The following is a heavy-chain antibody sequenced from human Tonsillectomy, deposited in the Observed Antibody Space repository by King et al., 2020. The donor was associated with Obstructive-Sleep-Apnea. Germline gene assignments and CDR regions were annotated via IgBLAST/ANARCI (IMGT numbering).Heavy chain of an antibody. CDR3: ARAPFIWTDYEQSWYFDL. D-gene: IGHD3/OR15-3a*01. CDR2: IDSGGST. V-gene: IGHV3-66*01. J-gene: IGHJ2*01. CDR1: FTASSNY. Sequence: VQLVESGGGLFQPGGSLRLSWGFTASSNYMSWRRQALGKGVEWVSCIDSGGSTYYADSVKGRFPNYRDMSTHKLYLHMNSLRAEDTAVYYCARAPFIWTDYEQSWYFDLWGRGTLVTVSS.